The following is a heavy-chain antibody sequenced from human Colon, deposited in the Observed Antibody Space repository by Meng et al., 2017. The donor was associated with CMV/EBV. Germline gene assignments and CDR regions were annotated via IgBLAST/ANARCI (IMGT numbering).Heavy chain of an antibody. J-gene: IGHJ6*02. Sequence: GESLKISCAASGFTFSSYEMNWVRQAPGKGLEWVSYISSSGSTIYYADSVKGQFTISRDNAKNSLYLQMNSLGAEDTAVYYCARVAAHYYYGMDVWGQGTTVTVSS. CDR2: ISSSGSTI. V-gene: IGHV3-48*03. CDR3: ARVAAHYYYGMDV. CDR1: GFTFSSYE. D-gene: IGHD6-13*01.